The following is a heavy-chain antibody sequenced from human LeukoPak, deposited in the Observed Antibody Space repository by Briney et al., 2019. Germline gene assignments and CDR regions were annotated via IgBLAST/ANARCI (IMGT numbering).Heavy chain of an antibody. D-gene: IGHD3-22*01. CDR3: ARDLGIVVAYDY. CDR1: GLTFSSYW. V-gene: IGHV3-7*01. Sequence: GGSLRLSCAASGLTFSSYWMSWVRQAPGKGLEWVANIKQDGSEKYYVDSVKGRFTISRDNAKNSLYLQMNSLRAEDTAVYYCARDLGIVVAYDYWGQGTLVTVSS. CDR2: IKQDGSEK. J-gene: IGHJ4*02.